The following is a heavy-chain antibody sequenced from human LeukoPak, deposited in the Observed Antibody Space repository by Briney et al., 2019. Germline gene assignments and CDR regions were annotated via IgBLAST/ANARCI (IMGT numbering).Heavy chain of an antibody. CDR1: GGSFSGCY. Sequence: KPSETLSLTCAVYGGSFSGCYWSWIRQPPGKGLEWIGEINHSGSTNYNPSLKSRVTISVDTSKNQFSLKLSSVTAADTAVYYCARGVSGTGFDYWGQGTLVTVSS. J-gene: IGHJ4*02. D-gene: IGHD1-20*01. V-gene: IGHV4-34*01. CDR3: ARGVSGTGFDY. CDR2: INHSGST.